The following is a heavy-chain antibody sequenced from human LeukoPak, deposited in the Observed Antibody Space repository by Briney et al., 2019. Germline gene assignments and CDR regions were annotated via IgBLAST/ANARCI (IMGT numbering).Heavy chain of an antibody. CDR2: ITWDGGST. V-gene: IGHV3-43D*03. J-gene: IGHJ4*02. CDR3: ARDLVGSLDY. CDR1: GFTFDDYA. D-gene: IGHD1-26*01. Sequence: GGSLRLSCAASGFTFDDYAMHWVRQAPGKGLEWVSLITWDGGSTYYAHSVKGRFTISRDNSKNSLYLQMNSLRAEDTALYYCARDLVGSLDYWGQGTLVTVSS.